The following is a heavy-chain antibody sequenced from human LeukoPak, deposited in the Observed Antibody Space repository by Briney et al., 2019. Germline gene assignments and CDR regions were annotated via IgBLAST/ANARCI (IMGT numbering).Heavy chain of an antibody. J-gene: IGHJ5*02. V-gene: IGHV4-59*08. CDR1: GGSISSYY. D-gene: IGHD6-13*01. CDR2: IYYSGST. Sequence: SETLSLTCTVSGGSISSYYWSWIRQPPGKGLEWIGYIYYSGSTNYNPSLKSRVTISVDTSKNQFSLKLSSVTAADTAVYYCARQRGSSRWLYNWFETWGQGTLVTVSS. CDR3: ARQRGSSRWLYNWFET.